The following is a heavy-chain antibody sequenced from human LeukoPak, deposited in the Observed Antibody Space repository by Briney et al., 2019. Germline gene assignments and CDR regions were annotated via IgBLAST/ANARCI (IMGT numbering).Heavy chain of an antibody. CDR1: GFTFSNYE. J-gene: IGHJ4*02. CDR3: ARDSLLASADILTGYYWDFDY. CDR2: IDSRGSTI. V-gene: IGHV3-48*03. Sequence: GGSLRLSCAASGFTFSNYEMNWVRQAPGKGLEWVSYIDSRGSTIYYADSVEGRFTISRDNAKNSLYLQMNSLRAEDTAVYYCARDSLLASADILTGYYWDFDYWGQGTLVTVSS. D-gene: IGHD3-9*01.